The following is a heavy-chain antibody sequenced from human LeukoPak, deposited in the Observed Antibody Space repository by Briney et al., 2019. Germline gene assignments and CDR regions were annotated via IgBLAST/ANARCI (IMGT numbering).Heavy chain of an antibody. D-gene: IGHD3-10*01. Sequence: PSQTLSLTCTVSGGSISSGSYYWSWIRQPPGKGLEWIGEINHSGSTNYNPSLKSRVTISVDTSKNQFSLKLSSVTAADTAVYYCARGPRGDYWGQGTLVTVSS. V-gene: IGHV4-39*07. CDR2: INHSGST. CDR1: GGSISSGSYY. CDR3: ARGPRGDY. J-gene: IGHJ4*02.